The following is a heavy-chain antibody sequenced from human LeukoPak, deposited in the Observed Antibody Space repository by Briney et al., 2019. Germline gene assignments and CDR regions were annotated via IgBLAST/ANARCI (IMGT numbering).Heavy chain of an antibody. CDR1: GYTFTSYG. J-gene: IGHJ4*02. CDR2: ISAYNGNT. V-gene: IGHV1-18*01. Sequence: ASVEVSCKASGYTFTSYGISWVRQAPGQGLEWMGWISAYNGNTNYAQKLQGRVTMTTDTSTSTAYMELRSLRSDDTAVYYCARDYYGDYSGDYWGQGTLVTVSS. CDR3: ARDYYGDYSGDY. D-gene: IGHD4-17*01.